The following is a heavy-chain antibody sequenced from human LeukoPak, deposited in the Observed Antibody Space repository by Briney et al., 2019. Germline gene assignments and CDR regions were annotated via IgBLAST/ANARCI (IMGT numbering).Heavy chain of an antibody. V-gene: IGHV1-2*02. CDR1: GYTFTGYH. J-gene: IGHJ4*02. CDR3: ARYFSGTSFHFDY. D-gene: IGHD2-2*01. CDR2: IDPNSGGT. Sequence: ASVKVSCKASGYTFTGYHMHWVRQAPGQGLEWMGWIDPNSGGTNYAQKFQGRVTMTRDTSISTAYMELSRLTSDDTAVYYCARYFSGTSFHFDYWGQGTLVTVSS.